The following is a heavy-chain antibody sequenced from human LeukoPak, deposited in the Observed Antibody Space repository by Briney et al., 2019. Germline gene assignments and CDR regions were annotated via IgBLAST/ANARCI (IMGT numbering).Heavy chain of an antibody. CDR2: IKQDGSEK. D-gene: IGHD2-21*01. V-gene: IGHV3-7*01. CDR3: AEGGSYSDY. Sequence: GGSLRLSCAASGFTFRSYSMNWVRQAPGKGLEWVANIKQDGSEKHYVDSVKGRFTISRDNAKNSLYLQMDSLRAEDTAVYYCAEGGSYSDYWGQGTLVTVSS. CDR1: GFTFRSYS. J-gene: IGHJ4*02.